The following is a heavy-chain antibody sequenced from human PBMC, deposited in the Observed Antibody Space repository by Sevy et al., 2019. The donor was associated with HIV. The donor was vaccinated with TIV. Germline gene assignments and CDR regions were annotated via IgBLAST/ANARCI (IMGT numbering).Heavy chain of an antibody. D-gene: IGHD4-4*01. CDR2: IRSKANGGTT. CDR1: GFTFGDYA. J-gene: IGHJ4*02. V-gene: IGHV3-49*03. CDR3: TRDRGRLQGYDIDY. Sequence: GGSLRLSCTASGFTFGDYAMSWFRQAPPKGLEWVGFIRSKANGGTTEYAASVKGRFTISKDDSKSMAYLQMNSLKTEDKAVYYCTRDRGRLQGYDIDYWGQGTMVTVSS.